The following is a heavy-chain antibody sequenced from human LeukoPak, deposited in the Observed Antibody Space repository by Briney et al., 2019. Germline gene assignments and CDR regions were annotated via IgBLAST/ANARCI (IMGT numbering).Heavy chain of an antibody. CDR2: ISSSGSTI. J-gene: IGHJ5*02. Sequence: GGSLRLSCAASGFTFSSYEMNWVRQAPGKGLEWVSYISSSGSTIYYADSVKGRFTISGDNAKNSLYLQMNSLRAEDTAVYYCARDGTYGALDPWGQGTLVTVSS. CDR1: GFTFSSYE. V-gene: IGHV3-48*03. D-gene: IGHD4-17*01. CDR3: ARDGTYGALDP.